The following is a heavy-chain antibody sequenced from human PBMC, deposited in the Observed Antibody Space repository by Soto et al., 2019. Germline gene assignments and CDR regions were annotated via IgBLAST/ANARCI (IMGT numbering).Heavy chain of an antibody. V-gene: IGHV1-69*06. J-gene: IGHJ4*02. Sequence: QVQLVQSGAEVKTPGSSLKVSCTVSGSRFSNYVISWVRQAPGHGLVWLGRIIPIFNSTQYAPRFQVRVTIPADKSTNTASLELSSLRSDDTAVYYCAREGRGKKAGYNGLVSLGYWGQGTLVTVSS. CDR2: IIPIFNST. CDR3: AREGRGKKAGYNGLVSLGY. D-gene: IGHD2-2*02. CDR1: GSRFSNYV.